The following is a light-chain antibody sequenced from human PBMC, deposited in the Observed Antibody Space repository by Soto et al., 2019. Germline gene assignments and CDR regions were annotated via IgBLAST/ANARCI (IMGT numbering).Light chain of an antibody. CDR1: EDIANH. CDR2: DAS. J-gene: IGKJ2*01. V-gene: IGKV1-33*01. CDR3: QQFHSLPYT. Sequence: DTQMTQSPHSLSASVGDRVTIAYQANEDIANHLNWYRQRPGKAPDLLIYDASNLEPGVPSRFSGAGSGTDVTFTISGLLPEDFATYYCQQFHSLPYTFGQGTKLDI.